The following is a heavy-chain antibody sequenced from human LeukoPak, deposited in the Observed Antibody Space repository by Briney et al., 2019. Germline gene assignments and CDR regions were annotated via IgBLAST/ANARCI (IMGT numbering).Heavy chain of an antibody. CDR3: ARQGYSYGFINYYYGMDV. V-gene: IGHV4-59*08. D-gene: IGHD5-18*01. J-gene: IGHJ6*02. CDR1: GGSISSYY. CDR2: IYYSGST. Sequence: PSETLSLNCTVSGGSISSYYWSWLRQPPGKGLEWIGYIYYSGSTNYNPSLKSRVTISVDTSKNQFSLKLSSVTAADTAVYYCARQGYSYGFINYYYGMDVWGQGTTVTVSS.